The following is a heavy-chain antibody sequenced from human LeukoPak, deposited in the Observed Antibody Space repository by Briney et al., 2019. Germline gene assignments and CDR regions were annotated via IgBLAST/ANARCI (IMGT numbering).Heavy chain of an antibody. Sequence: GGSLRLSCAASGFTFSSYAMSWVRQAPGKGLEWVSAISGSGGRTYYADSVRGRFTISRDNSKNTLYLQMNSLRAEDTAVYYCARDGRYYDFWSGYSYYFDYWGQGTLVTVSS. CDR3: ARDGRYYDFWSGYSYYFDY. J-gene: IGHJ4*02. CDR1: GFTFSSYA. D-gene: IGHD3-3*01. CDR2: ISGSGGRT. V-gene: IGHV3-23*01.